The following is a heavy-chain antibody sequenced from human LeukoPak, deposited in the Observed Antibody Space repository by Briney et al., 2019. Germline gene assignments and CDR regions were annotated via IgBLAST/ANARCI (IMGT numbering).Heavy chain of an antibody. CDR1: GGSSSGYY. D-gene: IGHD3-10*01. Sequence: SETLSLTCAVYGGSSSGYYWSWIRQPPGKGLEWIGEINHSGSTNYNPSLKSRVTISVDTSKNQFSLKLSSVTAADTAVYYCAAITMVRGVPYDWFDPWGQGTLVTVSS. J-gene: IGHJ5*02. CDR2: INHSGST. CDR3: AAITMVRGVPYDWFDP. V-gene: IGHV4-34*01.